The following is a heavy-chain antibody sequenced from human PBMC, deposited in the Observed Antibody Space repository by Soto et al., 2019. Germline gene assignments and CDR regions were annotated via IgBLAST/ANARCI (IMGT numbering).Heavy chain of an antibody. CDR2: IYIGGNT. V-gene: IGHV3-66*01. Sequence: EVQLVESGGGLVQPGGSLRLSCEASSFSVSSNYMAWVRQAPGKGLEWVSVIYIGGNTYYAASVKGRFTISRDDSKNTLYLQMSSLRAEDTAVYYCARDLGHCISAGCYGPVGQFDPWGQGTLVTVSS. CDR1: SFSVSSNY. D-gene: IGHD2-2*01. J-gene: IGHJ5*02. CDR3: ARDLGHCISAGCYGPVGQFDP.